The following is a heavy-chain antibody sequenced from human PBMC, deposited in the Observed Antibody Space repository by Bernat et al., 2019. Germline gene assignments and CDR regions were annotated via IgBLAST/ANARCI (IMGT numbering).Heavy chain of an antibody. CDR3: ARGVRRIPAAGIPPNFDY. J-gene: IGHJ4*02. CDR2: INHSGST. V-gene: IGHV4-34*01. CDR1: GGSFSGYY. Sequence: QVQLQQWGARLLKPSETLSFTCAVYGGSFSGYYWSWIRQPPGKGLEWIGEINHSGSTNYNPSLKSRVTVSVDTSKNKFSLKLSSVTTAETAVYYCARGVRRIPAAGIPPNFDYWGQGILVTVSS. D-gene: IGHD6-13*01.